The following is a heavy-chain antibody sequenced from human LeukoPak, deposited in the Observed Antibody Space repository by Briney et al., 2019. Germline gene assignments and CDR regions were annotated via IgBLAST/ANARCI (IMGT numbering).Heavy chain of an antibody. D-gene: IGHD3-22*01. Sequence: PGGSLRLSCAASGFTFSNAWMSWVRQAPGKGLEWVGRIKSKTDGGTTDNAAPVKGRFTISRDDSKNTLYLKMNSLKTEDTAVYYCTTNHTYYYASSGYYSCDYWGQGTLVTVSS. CDR2: IKSKTDGGTT. CDR3: TTNHTYYYASSGYYSCDY. CDR1: GFTFSNAW. J-gene: IGHJ4*02. V-gene: IGHV3-15*01.